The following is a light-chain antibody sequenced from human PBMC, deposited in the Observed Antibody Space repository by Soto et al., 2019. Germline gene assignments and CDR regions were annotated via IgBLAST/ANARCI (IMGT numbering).Light chain of an antibody. CDR1: SSDVGSYNL. CDR2: EVS. CDR3: CSYAGSSTPRV. V-gene: IGLV2-23*02. J-gene: IGLJ3*02. Sequence: QSALTQPASVSGSPGQSITISCTRTSSDVGSYNLVSWYQQHPGKAPKLMIYEVSKRPSGVSNRFSGSKSGNTASLTISGLQAEDEADYYCCSYAGSSTPRVFGGGTKVTVL.